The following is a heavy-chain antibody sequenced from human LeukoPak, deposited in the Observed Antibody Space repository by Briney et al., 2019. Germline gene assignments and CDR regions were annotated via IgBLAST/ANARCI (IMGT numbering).Heavy chain of an antibody. CDR3: ARGSSGWENDAFDI. J-gene: IGHJ3*02. V-gene: IGHV4-59*01. CDR1: GGSISSYY. Sequence: SETLSLTCAVSGGSISSYYWSWIRQPPGKGLEWIGYIYYSGSTNYNPSLKSRVTISVDTSKNQFSLKLSSVTAADTAVYYCARGSSGWENDAFDIWGQGTMVTVSS. CDR2: IYYSGST. D-gene: IGHD6-19*01.